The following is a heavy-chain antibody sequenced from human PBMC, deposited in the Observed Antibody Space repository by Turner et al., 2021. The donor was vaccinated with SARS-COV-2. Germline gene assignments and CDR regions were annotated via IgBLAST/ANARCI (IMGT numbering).Heavy chain of an antibody. CDR1: GASIGSSRHY. Sequence: QLQLQESGPGLVNASETLSLTCTVSGASIGSSRHYWGWIRQPPGKGLEWIGSINYSGRTYYKSSLKSRVTISVDTSKNQISLKLSTVTAADTAKYYCARHDSRITNIIVVPRNWFDPWGQGTLVTVSS. D-gene: IGHD3-22*01. J-gene: IGHJ5*02. CDR3: ARHDSRITNIIVVPRNWFDP. V-gene: IGHV4-39*01. CDR2: INYSGRT.